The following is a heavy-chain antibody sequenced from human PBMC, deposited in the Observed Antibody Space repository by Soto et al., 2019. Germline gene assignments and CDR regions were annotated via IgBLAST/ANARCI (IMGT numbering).Heavy chain of an antibody. CDR3: ARAPYRYCSGGSCYGTGLLDY. V-gene: IGHV1-2*04. CDR1: GYTFTGYY. CDR2: INPNSGGT. D-gene: IGHD2-15*01. Sequence: ASVKVSCKASGYTFTGYYMHWVRQAPGQGLEWMGWINPNSGGTNYAQKFQGWVTMTRDTSISTAYVDLSRLRSGDTAVYYCARAPYRYCSGGSCYGTGLLDYWGQGTLVTVSS. J-gene: IGHJ4*02.